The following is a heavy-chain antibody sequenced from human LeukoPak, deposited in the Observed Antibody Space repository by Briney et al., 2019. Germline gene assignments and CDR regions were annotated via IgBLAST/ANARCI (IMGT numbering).Heavy chain of an antibody. CDR2: IIPIFGTA. D-gene: IGHD3-10*01. Sequence: GASVKVSCKASGGTFSSYAISWVRQAPGQGLEWMGGIIPIFGTANYAQKFQGRVTITADESTSTAYMELSSLRSEDTAVYYCARESKYGSGSYYFDYWGQGTLVTVSS. J-gene: IGHJ4*02. CDR1: GGTFSSYA. CDR3: ARESKYGSGSYYFDY. V-gene: IGHV1-69*13.